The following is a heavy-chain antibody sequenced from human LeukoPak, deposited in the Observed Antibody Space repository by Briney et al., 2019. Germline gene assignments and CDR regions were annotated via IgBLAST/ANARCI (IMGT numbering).Heavy chain of an antibody. CDR3: ARGSYGDCGY. Sequence: ASVKVSCKSSGYTFTSYGFSWVRQAPGQGLEWMGWISAYNGNTNYAQKIQSSVTMTTDTSTSTAYMELRSLRSDDTAVYYCARGSYGDCGYWGQGTLVTVSS. D-gene: IGHD4-17*01. CDR1: GYTFTSYG. J-gene: IGHJ4*02. V-gene: IGHV1-18*01. CDR2: ISAYNGNT.